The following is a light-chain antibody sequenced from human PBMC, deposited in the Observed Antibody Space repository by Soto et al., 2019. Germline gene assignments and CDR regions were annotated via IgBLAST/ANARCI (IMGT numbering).Light chain of an antibody. V-gene: IGLV1-44*01. J-gene: IGLJ3*02. CDR3: SVWEDRLSAGV. CDR1: TSNVRDNP. CDR2: LNR. Sequence: QSVLTHPPAASGTPVQRVTSSCSGSTSNVRDNPVNWFQQLAGPAPTLLIYLNRQRPSDVPDRFYGSTTDTAASLAISGLQAEDEAAYDCSVWEDRLSAGVVCGGTKVTVL.